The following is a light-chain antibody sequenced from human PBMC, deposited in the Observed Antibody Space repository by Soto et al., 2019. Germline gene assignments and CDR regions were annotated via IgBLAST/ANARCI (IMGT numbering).Light chain of an antibody. CDR2: GAS. CDR3: QQYNDWPPIT. J-gene: IGKJ5*01. V-gene: IGKV3D-15*01. Sequence: EIVLTQSPGTLSLSPGERATLSCRASQSVGTYLAWYQQKPGQAPRLLIYGASSRATGIPDRFSGSGSGTDFTLTISRLEPEDFAVYYCQQYNDWPPITFGQGTRLEI. CDR1: QSVGTY.